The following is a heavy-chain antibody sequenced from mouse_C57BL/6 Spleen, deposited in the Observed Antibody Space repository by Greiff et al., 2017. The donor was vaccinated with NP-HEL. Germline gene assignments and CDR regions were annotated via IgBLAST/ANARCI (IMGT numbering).Heavy chain of an antibody. Sequence: EVQLQESRGGLVKPGGSLKLSCAASGFTFSSYAMSWVRQTPEKRLEWVETISDGGSYTYYPDDVKGRFTISRDNAKNNLYLQMSHLKSEDTAMYYCARERGWLLREDYFDYWGQGTTLTVSS. D-gene: IGHD2-3*01. CDR1: GFTFSSYA. CDR3: ARERGWLLREDYFDY. CDR2: ISDGGSYT. V-gene: IGHV5-4*01. J-gene: IGHJ2*01.